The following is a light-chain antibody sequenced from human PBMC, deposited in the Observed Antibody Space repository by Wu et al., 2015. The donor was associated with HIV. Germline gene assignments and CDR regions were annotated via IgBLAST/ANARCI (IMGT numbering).Light chain of an antibody. Sequence: EIVLTQSPGTLALSPGERATLSCRASQRVSSTYLAWYQQRPGQAPRLLIYGASSRATGIPDRFSGSASGTDFTLTISRLEPEDFAVYYCQQYGTSPFTFGPGTKVDIK. CDR3: QQYGTSPFT. CDR2: GAS. CDR1: QRVSSTY. V-gene: IGKV3-20*01. J-gene: IGKJ3*01.